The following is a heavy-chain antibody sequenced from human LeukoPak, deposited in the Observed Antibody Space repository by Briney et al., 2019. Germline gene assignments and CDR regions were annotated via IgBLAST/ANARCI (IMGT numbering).Heavy chain of an antibody. J-gene: IGHJ4*02. Sequence: SETLSLTCTVSGGSISSYYWSWIRQPPGKGLEWIGYIYYSGSTNYNPSLKSRVTISVDTSKNQFSLNLSSVTAADTAVYYYARHDSGYYYYWGQGTLVTVSS. V-gene: IGHV4-59*08. CDR1: GGSISSYY. D-gene: IGHD3-22*01. CDR3: ARHDSGYYYY. CDR2: IYYSGST.